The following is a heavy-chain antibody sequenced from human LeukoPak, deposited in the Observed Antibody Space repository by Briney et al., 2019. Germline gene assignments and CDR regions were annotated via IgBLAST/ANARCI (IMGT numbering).Heavy chain of an antibody. D-gene: IGHD5/OR15-5a*01. V-gene: IGHV4-59*01. Sequence: PSETLSLTCTVSGDSLSSFYWSWIRQPPGKGLEWIGCVYYSGSTNYNPSLKSRVTISLDTSKNQFSLRLSSVTAADTAVYYCARSTQFDYWGQGTLVTVSS. CDR1: GDSLSSFY. J-gene: IGHJ4*02. CDR3: ARSTQFDY. CDR2: VYYSGST.